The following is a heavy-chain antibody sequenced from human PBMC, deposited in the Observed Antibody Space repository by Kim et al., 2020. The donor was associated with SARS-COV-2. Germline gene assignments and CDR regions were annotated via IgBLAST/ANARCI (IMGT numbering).Heavy chain of an antibody. CDR3: ARDPLGYSSSEPLDY. D-gene: IGHD6-6*01. Sequence: DSVKERCTITRENAKNSLYLQMNSRRAEDAAVYYCARDPLGYSSSEPLDYWGQGTLVTVSS. J-gene: IGHJ4*02. V-gene: IGHV3-21*01.